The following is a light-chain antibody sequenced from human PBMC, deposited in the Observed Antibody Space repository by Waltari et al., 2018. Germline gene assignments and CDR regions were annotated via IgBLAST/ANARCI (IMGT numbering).Light chain of an antibody. V-gene: IGLV2-14*03. CDR3: NSYASNSDGL. CDR2: DVS. Sequence: QSALTQPASVSGSPGQSITISCTGTNSDVGRYNYVSWYQQHPGNAPKLLIYDVSDRPSGVSNRFSGSKSGNTAFLTISGLQAEDEGDYYCNSYASNSDGLFGGGTKLTVL. J-gene: IGLJ2*01. CDR1: NSDVGRYNY.